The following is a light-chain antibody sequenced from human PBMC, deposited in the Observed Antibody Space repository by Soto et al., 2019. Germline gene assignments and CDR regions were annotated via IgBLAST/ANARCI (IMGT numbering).Light chain of an antibody. Sequence: ETVMTQSPATLSVSPGERVTLSCRASQSISSRLAWYLQKPGQAPRLLIYGASTRATGIPARLSGSGSGTEFTLTISSLQPEDFAVYYCQQYNAWPLTFGQGTRVDSK. J-gene: IGKJ1*01. CDR3: QQYNAWPLT. CDR2: GAS. CDR1: QSISSR. V-gene: IGKV3-15*01.